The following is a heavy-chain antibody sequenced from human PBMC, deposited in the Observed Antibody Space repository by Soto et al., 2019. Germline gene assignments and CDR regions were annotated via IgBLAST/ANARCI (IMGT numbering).Heavy chain of an antibody. CDR1: GGTFSSYA. CDR2: IIPIFGTA. D-gene: IGHD2-8*01. J-gene: IGHJ6*02. Sequence: ASVKVSCKASGGTFSSYAISWVRQAPGQGLEWMGGIIPIFGTANYAQKFQGRVTITADESTSTAYMELSSLRPEDTAVYYCAREGAVMDYYYGMDVWGQGTTATVSS. V-gene: IGHV1-69*13. CDR3: AREGAVMDYYYGMDV.